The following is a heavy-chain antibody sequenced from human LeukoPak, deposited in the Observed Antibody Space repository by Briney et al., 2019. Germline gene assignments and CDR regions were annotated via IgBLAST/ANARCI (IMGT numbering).Heavy chain of an antibody. Sequence: GGSLRLSCAASGFTFSSYAMHWVRQAPGKGLEWVAVISYDGSNKYYADSVKGRFTISRDNSKNTLYLQMNSLRAEDTAVYYCARDLGYSYGYVYWGQGTLVTVSS. D-gene: IGHD5-18*01. CDR2: ISYDGSNK. CDR3: ARDLGYSYGYVY. V-gene: IGHV3-30*04. J-gene: IGHJ4*02. CDR1: GFTFSSYA.